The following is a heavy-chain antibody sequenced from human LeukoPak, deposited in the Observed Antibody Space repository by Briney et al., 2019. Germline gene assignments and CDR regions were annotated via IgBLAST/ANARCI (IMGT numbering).Heavy chain of an antibody. CDR2: ISGSGDST. D-gene: IGHD2-21*02. CDR1: GFTFSSYA. J-gene: IGHJ3*02. V-gene: IGHV3-23*01. Sequence: GGSLRLSCAASGFTFSSYAMSWVRQAPGKGLEWVSSISGSGDSTYYEDSVKGRFTISRDNSKNTLNLQMNSLRTEDTAVYYCASRVVTATFDAFDIWGQGTMVTVSS. CDR3: ASRVVTATFDAFDI.